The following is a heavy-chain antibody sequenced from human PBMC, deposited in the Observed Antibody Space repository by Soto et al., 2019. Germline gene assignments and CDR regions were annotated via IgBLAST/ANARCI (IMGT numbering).Heavy chain of an antibody. Sequence: QVQLVQSGAEVKKPGASVKVSCKASGYTFTSYYMHWVRHAPGQGLEWMGIINPSGGSTSYAQKFHGRVTMTRDTSPSTVYMELSSMRADDTAVYSCARSRTRKLVDYWGQGTLVTVSS. CDR3: ARSRTRKLVDY. CDR2: INPSGGST. D-gene: IGHD2-8*02. V-gene: IGHV1-46*01. J-gene: IGHJ4*02. CDR1: GYTFTSYY.